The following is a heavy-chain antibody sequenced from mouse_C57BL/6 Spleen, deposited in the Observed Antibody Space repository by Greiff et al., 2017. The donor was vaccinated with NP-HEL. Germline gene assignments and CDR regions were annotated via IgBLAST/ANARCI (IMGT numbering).Heavy chain of an antibody. CDR2: IDPSDSYT. Sequence: QVQLQQPGAELVKPGASVKLSCKASGYTFTSYWMQWVKQRPGQGLEWIGEIDPSDSYTNYNQKFKGKATLTVDTSSSTAYMQLSSLISEDSAVYYCARKGALITTVVAFDYWGQGTTLTVSS. CDR1: GYTFTSYW. CDR3: ARKGALITTVVAFDY. D-gene: IGHD1-1*01. J-gene: IGHJ2*01. V-gene: IGHV1-50*01.